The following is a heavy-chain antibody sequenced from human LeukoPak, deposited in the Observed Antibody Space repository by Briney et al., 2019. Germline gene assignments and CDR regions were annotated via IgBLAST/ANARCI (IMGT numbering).Heavy chain of an antibody. J-gene: IGHJ4*02. Sequence: PGGSLRLSCAASGFTFSSYAMSWVRQAPGKGLEWVSAISGSGGSTYCADSVKGRFTISRDNSKNTLYLQMNSLRAEDTAVYYCAKVSVVTAILDYFDYWGQGTLVTVSS. CDR2: ISGSGGST. CDR3: AKVSVVTAILDYFDY. D-gene: IGHD2-21*02. V-gene: IGHV3-23*01. CDR1: GFTFSSYA.